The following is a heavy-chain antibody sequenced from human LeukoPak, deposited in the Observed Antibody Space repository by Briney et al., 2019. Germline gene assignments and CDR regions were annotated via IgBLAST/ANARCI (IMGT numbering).Heavy chain of an antibody. J-gene: IGHJ4*02. CDR1: GGSFSGYY. CDR2: FNHSGST. CDR3: ATKNRRIYYDSSGYYG. Sequence: SETLSLTCAVYGGSFSGYYWSWIRQPPGKGLEWIGEFNHSGSTNYNPSLKSRVTISVDTSKNQFSLKLSSVTAADTAVYYCATKNRRIYYDSSGYYGWGQGTLVTVSS. D-gene: IGHD3-22*01. V-gene: IGHV4-34*01.